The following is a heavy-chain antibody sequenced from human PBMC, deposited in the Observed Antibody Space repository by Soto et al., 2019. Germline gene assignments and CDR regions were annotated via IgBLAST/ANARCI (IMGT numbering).Heavy chain of an antibody. D-gene: IGHD2-2*01. CDR1: GYTFTSYA. J-gene: IGHJ5*02. CDR2: INAGNGNT. V-gene: IGHV1-3*01. CDR3: ARDLELGVVPVVFYWFDA. Sequence: GASVKGSCTASGYTFTSYAMPWVRQAPGQRLEWMGWINAGNGNTKYSQKFQGRVTITRDTSASTAYMELSSLRSEDTAVYYCARDLELGVVPVVFYWFDAWGQGTLVTVS.